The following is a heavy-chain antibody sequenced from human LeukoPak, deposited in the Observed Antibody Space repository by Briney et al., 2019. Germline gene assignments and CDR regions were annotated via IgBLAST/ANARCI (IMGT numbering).Heavy chain of an antibody. V-gene: IGHV3-9*01. Sequence: GRSLRLSCAASGFTFDDYAMHWVWQGPGKGLEWVSGITWNSGTIGYADSVKGRFTISRDNAKNSLYLQMNSLRAEDTALYYCAKDVTGTGAFDIWGQGTMVTVSS. D-gene: IGHD1-7*01. CDR3: AKDVTGTGAFDI. CDR2: ITWNSGTI. J-gene: IGHJ3*02. CDR1: GFTFDDYA.